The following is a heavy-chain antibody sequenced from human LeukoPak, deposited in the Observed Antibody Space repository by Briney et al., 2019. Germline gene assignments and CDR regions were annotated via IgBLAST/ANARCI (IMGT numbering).Heavy chain of an antibody. J-gene: IGHJ5*02. Sequence: SETLSLTCTVSGGSISSSSYYWGWIRQPPGKGLEWIGSIYYSGSTYYNPSLKSRVTISVHTSKNQFSLKLSSVTAADTAVYYCVSGGSYFGRFDPWGQGTLVTVSS. CDR1: GGSISSSSYY. CDR3: VSGGSYFGRFDP. V-gene: IGHV4-39*01. CDR2: IYYSGST. D-gene: IGHD1-26*01.